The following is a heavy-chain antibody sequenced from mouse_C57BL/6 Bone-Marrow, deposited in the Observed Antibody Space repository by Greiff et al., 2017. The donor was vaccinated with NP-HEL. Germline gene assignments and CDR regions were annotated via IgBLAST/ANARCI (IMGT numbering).Heavy chain of an antibody. V-gene: IGHV1-81*01. D-gene: IGHD1-1*01. CDR1: GYTFTSYG. CDR3: ARDSSIPYYAWDY. J-gene: IGHJ4*01. CDR2: IYPRSGNT. Sequence: QVQLQQSGAELVRPGASVKLSCKASGYTFTSYGIRWVKQRPGQGLEWIGEIYPRSGNTYYTEKFKGKATLTADKSSSTAYMELRSLTSEDSAVYFCARDSSIPYYAWDYWGQGTSVTVSA.